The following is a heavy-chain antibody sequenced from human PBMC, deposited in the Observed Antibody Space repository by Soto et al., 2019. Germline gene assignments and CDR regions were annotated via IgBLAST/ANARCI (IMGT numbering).Heavy chain of an antibody. CDR1: GFTFSSYS. J-gene: IGHJ4*02. V-gene: IGHV3-21*01. D-gene: IGHD4-17*01. Sequence: EVQLVESGGGLVKPGGSLRLSCAASGFTFSSYSMNWVRQAPGKGLQWVSSISSSSSYIYYADSVKGRFTISRDNAKNSLSLQMNSLRAEDTAVYYYASWVTTLPPTANFDYWGQGTLVTVSS. CDR3: ASWVTTLPPTANFDY. CDR2: ISSSSSYI.